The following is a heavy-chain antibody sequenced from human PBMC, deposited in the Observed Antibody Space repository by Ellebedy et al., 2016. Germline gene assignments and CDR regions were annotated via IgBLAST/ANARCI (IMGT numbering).Heavy chain of an antibody. CDR1: GFTVSSNY. CDR3: ANLVVVPAARDAFDI. J-gene: IGHJ3*02. Sequence: GESLKISXAASGFTVSSNYMSWVRQAPGKGLEWVSVIYSGGSTYYADSVKGRFTISRDNSKNTLYLQMNSLRAEDTAVYYCANLVVVPAARDAFDIWGQGTMVTVSS. CDR2: IYSGGST. V-gene: IGHV3-53*01. D-gene: IGHD2-2*01.